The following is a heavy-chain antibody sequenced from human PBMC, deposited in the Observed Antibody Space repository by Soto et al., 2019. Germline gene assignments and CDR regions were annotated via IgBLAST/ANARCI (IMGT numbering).Heavy chain of an antibody. Sequence: EVQLVESGGGLVQPGGSLRLSCAASGFTFSSYWMSWVRQAPGKGLEWVANIKQDGSEKYYVDSVKGRFTISRDNAENSLYLQMNSLRAEDTAVYYCATVVPAATFDYWGQGTLVTVSS. D-gene: IGHD2-2*01. CDR3: ATVVPAATFDY. V-gene: IGHV3-7*03. J-gene: IGHJ4*02. CDR1: GFTFSSYW. CDR2: IKQDGSEK.